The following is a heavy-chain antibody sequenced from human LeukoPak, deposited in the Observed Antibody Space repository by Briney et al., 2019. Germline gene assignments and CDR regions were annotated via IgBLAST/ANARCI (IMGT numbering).Heavy chain of an antibody. CDR3: ARLRNGDIVVVPAAPSDV. Sequence: PSETLSLTCAVSGGSITSGAYYWGWIRQPPGKGLEWIGSIYYSGSTYYNPSLNSRVTISVDTSKNQFSLKLSSVTAADTAVYYCARLRNGDIVVVPAAPSDVWGKGTTVTVSS. V-gene: IGHV4-39*01. D-gene: IGHD2-2*01. CDR2: IYYSGST. CDR1: GGSITSGAYY. J-gene: IGHJ6*04.